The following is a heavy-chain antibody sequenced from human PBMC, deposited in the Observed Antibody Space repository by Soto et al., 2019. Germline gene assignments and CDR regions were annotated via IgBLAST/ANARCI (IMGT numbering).Heavy chain of an antibody. V-gene: IGHV4-39*01. CDR1: GGSISSSSYY. CDR3: ARHTTPNRNNWFDP. Sequence: SETLSLTCTVSGGSISSSSYYWGWIRQPPGKGLEWIGSIYYSGSTYYNPSLKSRVTISVDTSKNQFSLKLSSVTAADTAVYYCARHTTPNRNNWFDPWGQGTLVTVSS. D-gene: IGHD1-26*01. J-gene: IGHJ5*02. CDR2: IYYSGST.